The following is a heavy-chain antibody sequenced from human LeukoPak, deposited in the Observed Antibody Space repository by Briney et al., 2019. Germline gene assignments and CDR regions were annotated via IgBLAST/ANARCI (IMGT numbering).Heavy chain of an antibody. CDR1: GFTFSSYS. D-gene: IGHD3-10*01. CDR3: ARVLRRRGVINSYYYYYMDV. J-gene: IGHJ6*03. V-gene: IGHV3-21*01. Sequence: GGSLRLSCAASGFTFSSYSMNWVRHAPGKGLEWVSSISSSSSYIYYADSVKGRFTISRDNAKNSLYLQMNSLRAEDTAVYYCARVLRRRGVINSYYYYYMDVWGKGTTVTVSS. CDR2: ISSSSSYI.